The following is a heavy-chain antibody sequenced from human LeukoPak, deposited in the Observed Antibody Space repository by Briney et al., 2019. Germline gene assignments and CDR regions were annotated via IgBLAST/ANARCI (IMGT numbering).Heavy chain of an antibody. J-gene: IGHJ4*02. CDR3: AKGPLRGTAAAIDS. CDR1: GFTFNNYG. Sequence: PGKSLRLSCAASGFTFNNYGMHWVRQAPGKGLEWVAVISYDGRNKHYPDSVKGRFTISRDISTDTLWLQMDSLRTEDTAVYYCAKGPLRGTAAAIDSWGQGTLVTVSS. CDR2: ISYDGRNK. D-gene: IGHD2-2*01. V-gene: IGHV3-30*18.